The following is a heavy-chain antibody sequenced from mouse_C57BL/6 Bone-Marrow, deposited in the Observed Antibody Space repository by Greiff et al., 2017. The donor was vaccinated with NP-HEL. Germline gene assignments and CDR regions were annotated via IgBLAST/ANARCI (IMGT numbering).Heavy chain of an antibody. Sequence: EVQLQESGPGLVKPSQSLSLTCSVTGYSITSGYYWNWIRQFPGNKLEWMGYISYDGSNNYNPSLKNRISITRDTSKNQFFLKLNSVTTEDTATYYCARDLYYGSSYRYFDVWGTGTTVTVSS. CDR2: ISYDGSN. V-gene: IGHV3-6*01. CDR1: GYSITSGYY. CDR3: ARDLYYGSSYRYFDV. J-gene: IGHJ1*03. D-gene: IGHD1-1*01.